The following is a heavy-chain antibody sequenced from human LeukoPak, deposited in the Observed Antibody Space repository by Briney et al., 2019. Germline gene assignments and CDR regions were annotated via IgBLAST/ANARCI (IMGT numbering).Heavy chain of an antibody. D-gene: IGHD3-22*01. CDR3: AKEVGYDSSGYDDY. J-gene: IGHJ4*02. CDR1: GFDFSSYA. V-gene: IGHV3-23*01. CDR2: ISGSISTS. Sequence: GGSLRLSCVVSGFDFSSYAMSWVRQAPGTGPEWVSVISGSISTSYYADSVKGRFTISRDNSKNTLYLQMNSLRAEDTAVYYCAKEVGYDSSGYDDYWGQGTLVTVSS.